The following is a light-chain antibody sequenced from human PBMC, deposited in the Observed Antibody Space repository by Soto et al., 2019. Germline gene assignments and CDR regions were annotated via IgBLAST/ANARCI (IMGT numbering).Light chain of an antibody. CDR1: SSDVGRYDY. Sequence: QSALTQPPSASGSPGQPVTISCTGTSSDVGRYDYVCWYQHDPGKAPKLMIYEVTKRPSGVPDRFSGSKSGNTASLTVSGLQAEDEADYYCSSYGGSNNVIFGGGTKLTVL. CDR2: EVT. J-gene: IGLJ2*01. CDR3: SSYGGSNNVI. V-gene: IGLV2-8*01.